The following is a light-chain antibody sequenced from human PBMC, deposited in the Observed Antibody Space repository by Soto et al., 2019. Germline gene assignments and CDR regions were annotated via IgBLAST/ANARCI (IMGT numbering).Light chain of an antibody. Sequence: EVVLTQSPGTVSLSPGERATLSCRASQSVTNNYLAWYQQKAGQAPRLLIYAASSRATGIPDRFSGSGSGMDFTLSISRLEHEDFAVYYCQQYGNPITWTFGQGTKVEIK. CDR3: QQYGNPITWT. J-gene: IGKJ1*01. V-gene: IGKV3-20*01. CDR2: AAS. CDR1: QSVTNNY.